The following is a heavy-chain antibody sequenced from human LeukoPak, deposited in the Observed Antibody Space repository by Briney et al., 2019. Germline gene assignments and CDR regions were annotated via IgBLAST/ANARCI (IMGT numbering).Heavy chain of an antibody. V-gene: IGHV1-2*02. J-gene: IGHJ5*02. D-gene: IGHD3-3*01. Sequence: GASVKVSCKAPGYTFTGYYIHWVRQAPGQGLEWMGWIKPNSGGTNYAQKFQGRVTMTRDTSISTAYMELSRLRSDDTAVYYCARDYDFWSGYYRAPTNWFDPWGQGTLVTVSS. CDR2: IKPNSGGT. CDR1: GYTFTGYY. CDR3: ARDYDFWSGYYRAPTNWFDP.